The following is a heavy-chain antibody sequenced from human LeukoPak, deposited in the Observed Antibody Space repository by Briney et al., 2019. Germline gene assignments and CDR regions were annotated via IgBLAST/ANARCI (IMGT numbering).Heavy chain of an antibody. Sequence: GGSLRLSCAASGFTFSSYGMSWVRQAPGKGLEWVSAISGSGGSTYYADSVKGRFTISRDNSKNTLYLQMNSLRAEDTAVYYCAKRDIVVVPAARLDYYYYYRDVWGKGTTVTISS. D-gene: IGHD2-2*01. J-gene: IGHJ6*03. CDR3: AKRDIVVVPAARLDYYYYYRDV. V-gene: IGHV3-23*01. CDR1: GFTFSSYG. CDR2: ISGSGGST.